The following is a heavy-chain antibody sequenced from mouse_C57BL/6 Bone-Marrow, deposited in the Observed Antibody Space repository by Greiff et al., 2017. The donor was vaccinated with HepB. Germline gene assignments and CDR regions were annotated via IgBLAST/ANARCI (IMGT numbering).Heavy chain of an antibody. Sequence: QVQLLQSGAELVKPGASVKLSCTASGYTFTSYWMHWVQQSPGRGLEWIVRIDPNSGGTKYNEKFKSKATLTVDKPSSTSYMQLSSLTSEDSAVYYCARSSSSYLYYCDYWGQGTTLTVSS. V-gene: IGHV1-72*01. CDR2: IDPNSGGT. D-gene: IGHD1-1*01. CDR1: GYTFTSYW. J-gene: IGHJ2*01. CDR3: ARSSSSYLYYCDY.